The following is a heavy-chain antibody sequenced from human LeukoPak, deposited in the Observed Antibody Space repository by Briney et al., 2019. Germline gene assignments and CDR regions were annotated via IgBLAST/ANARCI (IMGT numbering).Heavy chain of an antibody. J-gene: IGHJ4*02. CDR2: IYHSGST. Sequence: TSETLSLTCAVSGYSISSGYYWGWIRQPPGKGLEWIGSIYHSGSTYYNPSLKSRVTISVDTSKNQFSLKLSSVTAADTAVYYCATTYDYRLGELSSLDYWGQGTLVTVSS. V-gene: IGHV4-38-2*01. CDR1: GYSISSGYY. CDR3: ATTYDYRLGELSSLDY. D-gene: IGHD3-16*02.